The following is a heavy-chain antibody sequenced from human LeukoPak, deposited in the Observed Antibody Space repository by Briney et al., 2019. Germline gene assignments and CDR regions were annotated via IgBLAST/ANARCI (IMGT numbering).Heavy chain of an antibody. CDR1: GFTFSNYA. J-gene: IGHJ6*04. D-gene: IGHD3-10*01. CDR2: ISDSGGST. Sequence: PGGSLRLSCGASGFTFSNYAMSWVRQAPGKGLEWVSTISDSGGSTYYADSVKGRFTISRDNYKNTLSLQMDSLRAEDTAIYYCAKVPYSDYGSGRPPFMDVWGKGTTVTVSS. CDR3: AKVPYSDYGSGRPPFMDV. V-gene: IGHV3-23*01.